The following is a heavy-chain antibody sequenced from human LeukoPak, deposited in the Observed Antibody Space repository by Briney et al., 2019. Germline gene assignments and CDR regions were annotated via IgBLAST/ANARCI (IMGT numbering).Heavy chain of an antibody. V-gene: IGHV3-30*04. Sequence: PGRSLRLSCAASGFTFSSYAMPWVRQAPGKGLEWVAVISYDGSNKYYADSVKGRFIISRDNSKNTLYLQMNSLRAEDTAVYYCARDDYGDHRYFDYWGQGTLVTVSS. CDR1: GFTFSSYA. CDR3: ARDDYGDHRYFDY. J-gene: IGHJ4*02. D-gene: IGHD4-17*01. CDR2: ISYDGSNK.